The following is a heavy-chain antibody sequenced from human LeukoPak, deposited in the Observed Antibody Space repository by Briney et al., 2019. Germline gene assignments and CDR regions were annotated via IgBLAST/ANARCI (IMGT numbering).Heavy chain of an antibody. CDR1: GGSFSGYY. CDR3: AGYCSSTSCYRAHDY. D-gene: IGHD2-2*02. J-gene: IGHJ4*02. V-gene: IGHV4-34*01. Sequence: SETLSLTCAVYGGSFSGYYWSWIRQPPGKGLEWIGEINHSGSTNYNPSLKSLVTISVDTSKNQFSLKLSSVTAADTAVYYCAGYCSSTSCYRAHDYWGQGTLVTVSS. CDR2: INHSGST.